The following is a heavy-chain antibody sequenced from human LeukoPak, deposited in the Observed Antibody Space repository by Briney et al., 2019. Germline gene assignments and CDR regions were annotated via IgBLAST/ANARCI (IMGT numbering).Heavy chain of an antibody. Sequence: GGSLRLSCAASGFSFTAYGMHWVRQAPGKGLEWVAVVSQDGKNKYYVDSAKGRFTTSRDNSKNTVYLQMDSLRREDTAVYYCAKDLSMIVVVNLDYWGQGTLVTVSS. CDR1: GFSFTAYG. D-gene: IGHD3-22*01. V-gene: IGHV3-30*18. J-gene: IGHJ4*02. CDR2: VSQDGKNK. CDR3: AKDLSMIVVVNLDY.